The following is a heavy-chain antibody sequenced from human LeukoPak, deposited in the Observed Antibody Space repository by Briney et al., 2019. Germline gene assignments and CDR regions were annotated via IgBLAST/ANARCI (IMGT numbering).Heavy chain of an antibody. V-gene: IGHV3-73*01. D-gene: IGHD2-15*01. CDR2: IRSKANSYAT. J-gene: IGHJ6*02. Sequence: GGSLRLSCAASGFTFSGSAMHWVRQASGKGLEWVGRIRSKANSYATAYAASVKGRFTISRDDSKNTAYLQMSSLKTEDTAVYYCTSEPGYCSGGSCYSPGYYYGMDVWGQGTTVTVSS. CDR1: GFTFSGSA. CDR3: TSEPGYCSGGSCYSPGYYYGMDV.